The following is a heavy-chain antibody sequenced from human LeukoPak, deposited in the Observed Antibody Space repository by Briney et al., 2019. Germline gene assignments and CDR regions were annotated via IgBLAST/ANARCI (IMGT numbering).Heavy chain of an antibody. V-gene: IGHV4-39*07. Sequence: SETLSLTCTVSGGSISSSSYYWGWIRQPPGKGLEWIGSIYYSGSTNYNPSLKSRVTISVDTSKNQFSLKLSSVTAADTAVYYCARDQHSSSWYSAIYYYYYMDVWGKGTTVTVSS. CDR2: IYYSGST. CDR3: ARDQHSSSWYSAIYYYYYMDV. D-gene: IGHD6-13*01. CDR1: GGSISSSSYY. J-gene: IGHJ6*03.